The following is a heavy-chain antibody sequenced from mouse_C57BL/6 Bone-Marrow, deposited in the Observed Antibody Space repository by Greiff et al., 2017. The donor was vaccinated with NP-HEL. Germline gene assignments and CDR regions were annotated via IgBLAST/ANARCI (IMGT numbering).Heavy chain of an antibody. V-gene: IGHV1-59*01. CDR2: IDPSDSYT. D-gene: IGHD2-2*01. Sequence: QVQLQQSGAELVRPGTSVKLSCKASGYTFTSYWMHWVKQRPGQGLEWIGVIDPSDSYTNYNQKFKGKATLTVDTSSSTAYMQLSSLTSADSAVYYCAIGSTMVKWFAYWGQGTLVTVSA. J-gene: IGHJ3*01. CDR1: GYTFTSYW. CDR3: AIGSTMVKWFAY.